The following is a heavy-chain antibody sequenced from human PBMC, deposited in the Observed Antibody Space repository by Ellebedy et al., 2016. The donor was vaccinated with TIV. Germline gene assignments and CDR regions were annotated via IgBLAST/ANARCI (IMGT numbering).Heavy chain of an antibody. Sequence: GESLKISCAASGFTFSSYSMNWVRQAPGKGLEWVSSISSSSSYIYYADSVKGRFTISRDNAKNSLYLQMNSLRAEDTAVYYCARDGLGYCTNGVCYPEAGLDYWGQGTLVTVSS. V-gene: IGHV3-21*01. D-gene: IGHD2-8*01. J-gene: IGHJ4*02. CDR1: GFTFSSYS. CDR3: ARDGLGYCTNGVCYPEAGLDY. CDR2: ISSSSSYI.